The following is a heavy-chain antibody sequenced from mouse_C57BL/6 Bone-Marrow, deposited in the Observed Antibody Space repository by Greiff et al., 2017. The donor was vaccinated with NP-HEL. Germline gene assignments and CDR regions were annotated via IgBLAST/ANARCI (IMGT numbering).Heavy chain of an antibody. CDR3: ARCNGYRYFDY. CDR2: ISGGGGNT. D-gene: IGHD2-2*01. CDR1: GFTFSSYT. J-gene: IGHJ2*01. V-gene: IGHV5-9*01. Sequence: VVESGGGLVKPGGSLKLSCAASGFTFSSYTMSWVRQTPEKRLEWVATISGGGGNTYYPDSVKGRFTISRDNAKNTLYLQMSSLRSEDTALYYCARCNGYRYFDYGGQGTTLTVSS.